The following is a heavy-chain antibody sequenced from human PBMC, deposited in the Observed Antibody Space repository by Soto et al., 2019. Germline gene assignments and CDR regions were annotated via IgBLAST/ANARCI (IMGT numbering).Heavy chain of an antibody. Sequence: QVQLVESGGGVVQPGRSLRLSCAAFGFTFDDYSMHWVRQAPGKGLEWVALISYEGSNKYYADSVKGRFTISRDNAKNTLFLEVNSLRTEDTAVYYCARPQIQSAWNAGFDIWGQGTMVTVSS. CDR2: ISYEGSNK. CDR1: GFTFDDYS. J-gene: IGHJ3*02. CDR3: ARPQIQSAWNAGFDI. V-gene: IGHV3-30-3*01. D-gene: IGHD1-1*01.